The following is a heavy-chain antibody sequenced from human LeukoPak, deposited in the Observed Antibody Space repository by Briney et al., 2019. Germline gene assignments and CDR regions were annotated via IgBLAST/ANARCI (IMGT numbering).Heavy chain of an antibody. V-gene: IGHV3-30*04. CDR1: GFTFSSYA. CDR2: ISYDGSNK. D-gene: IGHD3-22*01. Sequence: GGSLRLSCAASGFTFSSYAMHWVRQAPGKGLEWVAVISYDGSNKYYADSVKGRFTISRDNSKNTLYLQMNSLRAEDTAVYYCARDHYYDTSGYYWGMRYFDYWGQGTLVTVSS. CDR3: ARDHYYDTSGYYWGMRYFDY. J-gene: IGHJ4*02.